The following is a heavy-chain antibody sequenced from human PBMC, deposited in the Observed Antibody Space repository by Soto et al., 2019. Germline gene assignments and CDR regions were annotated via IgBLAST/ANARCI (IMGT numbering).Heavy chain of an antibody. D-gene: IGHD2-2*01. CDR3: AKDVEGLVLQLAFDY. V-gene: IGHV3-23*01. Sequence: PGGSLRLSCAASGFTFSSYAMSWVRQAPGKGLEWVSAISGSGGSTYYADSVKGRFTISRDNSKNTLYLQMNSLRAEDTAVYYCAKDVEGLVLQLAFDYWGQGTLVTVSS. CDR1: GFTFSSYA. J-gene: IGHJ4*02. CDR2: ISGSGGST.